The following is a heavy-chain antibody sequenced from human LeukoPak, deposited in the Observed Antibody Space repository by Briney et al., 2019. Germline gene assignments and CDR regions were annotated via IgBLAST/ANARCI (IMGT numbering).Heavy chain of an antibody. CDR2: ISSSSSYI. Sequence: GGSLRLSCAASGFTFSSYSMNWVRQAPGKGLEWVSSISSSSSYIYYADSVKGRFTISRDNAKNSLYLQMNSLRAEDTAVYYCARYRRFTMVRGVFNWFDPWGQGTLVTVSS. CDR1: GFTFSSYS. CDR3: ARYRRFTMVRGVFNWFDP. J-gene: IGHJ5*02. D-gene: IGHD3-10*01. V-gene: IGHV3-21*01.